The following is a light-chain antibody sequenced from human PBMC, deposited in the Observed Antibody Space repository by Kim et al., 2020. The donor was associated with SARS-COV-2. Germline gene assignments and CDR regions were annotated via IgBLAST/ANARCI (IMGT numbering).Light chain of an antibody. Sequence: ASVGDRVTFTCRASQGIRDDVGWYQQKSGKAPKLLISAASNLQSGVPSRFSGSGSGTDFTLTISGLQPEDSATYYCLQDYSYPITFGQGTRLGIK. CDR1: QGIRDD. CDR2: AAS. J-gene: IGKJ5*01. CDR3: LQDYSYPIT. V-gene: IGKV1-6*01.